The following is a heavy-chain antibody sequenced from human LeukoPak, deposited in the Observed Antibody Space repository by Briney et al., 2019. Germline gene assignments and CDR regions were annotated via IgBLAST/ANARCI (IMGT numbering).Heavy chain of an antibody. D-gene: IGHD7-27*01. CDR3: ARELVSLGTGYFDL. J-gene: IGHJ2*01. CDR2: ITGSSTWT. CDR1: GFPFRTYG. Sequence: PGGSLRLSCAASGFPFRTYGMAWVRQAPGKGLEWVSGITGSSTWTYYADSVKGRFTISRDNSKNTLHLQMNSLRAEDTAIYYFARELVSLGTGYFDLWGRGTLVTVSS. V-gene: IGHV3-23*01.